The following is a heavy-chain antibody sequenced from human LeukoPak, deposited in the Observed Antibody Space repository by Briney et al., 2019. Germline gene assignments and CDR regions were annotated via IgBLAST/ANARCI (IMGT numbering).Heavy chain of an antibody. D-gene: IGHD6-13*01. V-gene: IGHV3-48*04. CDR1: GFTFSSYS. CDR3: AKAPESIAAALNHYFDY. CDR2: ISSSSGTI. Sequence: GGSLRLSCAASGFTFSSYSMNWVRQGPGKGLEWVSYISSSSGTIHYADSVRGRFTISRDNAKNSLYLQMNSLRAEDTAVYYCAKAPESIAAALNHYFDYWGQGTLVTVSS. J-gene: IGHJ4*02.